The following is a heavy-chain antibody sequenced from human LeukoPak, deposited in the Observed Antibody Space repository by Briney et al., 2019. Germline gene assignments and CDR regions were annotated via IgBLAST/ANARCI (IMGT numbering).Heavy chain of an antibody. CDR3: TTVDIVATIQGGFWYYGMDV. CDR2: IKSKTDGGTT. V-gene: IGHV3-15*01. CDR1: GFTFSNAW. J-gene: IGHJ6*02. Sequence: PGRSLRLSCAASGFTFSNAWMSWVRQAPGKGLEWVGRIKSKTDGGTTDYAAPVKGRFTISRDDSKNTLYLQMNSLKTEDTAVYYCTTVDIVATIQGGFWYYGMDVWGQGTTVTVSS. D-gene: IGHD5-12*01.